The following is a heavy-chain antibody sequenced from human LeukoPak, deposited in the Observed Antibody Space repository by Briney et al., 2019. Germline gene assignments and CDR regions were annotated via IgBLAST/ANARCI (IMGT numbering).Heavy chain of an antibody. CDR1: GGTFSSYA. V-gene: IGHV1-69*05. CDR3: ARWGGYYYYYYMDV. D-gene: IGHD2-15*01. J-gene: IGHJ6*03. CDR2: IVPIFGTA. Sequence: SVKVSCKASGGTFSSYAISWVRQTPGQGLEWMGGIVPIFGTANYAQKFQGRVTMTRDTSTSTVYMELSSLRSEDTAVYYCARWGGYYYYYYMDVWGKGTTVTVSS.